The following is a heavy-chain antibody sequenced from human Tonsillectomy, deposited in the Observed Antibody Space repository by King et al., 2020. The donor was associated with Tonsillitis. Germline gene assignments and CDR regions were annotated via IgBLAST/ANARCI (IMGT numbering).Heavy chain of an antibody. CDR3: ARNRGTSYGYFDF. CDR1: GGPINRGYY. V-gene: IGHV4-31*03. D-gene: IGHD1/OR15-1a*01. J-gene: IGHJ4*02. Sequence: QLQESGPGLVKTSQTLSLSCTVSGGPINRGYYWTWIRQHPGKGLEWVGNIYHTGNTYYSPSLKSRVIISLDTSKSIFSLRLRSVTAADTAVYYCARNRGTSYGYFDFWGPGALVTVSS. CDR2: IYHTGNT.